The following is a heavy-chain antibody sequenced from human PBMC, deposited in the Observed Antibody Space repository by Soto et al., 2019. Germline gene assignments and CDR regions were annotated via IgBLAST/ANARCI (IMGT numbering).Heavy chain of an antibody. CDR3: ARDLGGIAVAGTATYYFDY. V-gene: IGHV4-61*01. J-gene: IGHJ4*02. D-gene: IGHD6-19*01. Sequence: SETLSLTCTVSGGSVSSGSYYWSWIRQPPGKGLEWIGYIYYSGSTNYNPSLKSRVTISVDTSKNQFSLKLSSVTAADTAVYYCARDLGGIAVAGTATYYFDYWGQGTLVTVSS. CDR1: GGSVSSGSYY. CDR2: IYYSGST.